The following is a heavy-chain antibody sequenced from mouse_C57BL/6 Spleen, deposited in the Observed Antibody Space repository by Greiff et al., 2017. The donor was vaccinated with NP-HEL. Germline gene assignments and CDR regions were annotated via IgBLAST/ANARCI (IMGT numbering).Heavy chain of an antibody. Sequence: EVKLVESGTVLARPGASVKMSCKTSGYTFTSYWMHWVKQRPGQGLEWIGAIYPGNSDTSYNQKFKGKAKLTAVTSASTAYMELSSLTNEDSAVYYCTRWHSYYDYDVRYAMDYWGQGTSVTVSS. D-gene: IGHD2-4*01. V-gene: IGHV1-5*01. CDR1: GYTFTSYW. J-gene: IGHJ4*01. CDR3: TRWHSYYDYDVRYAMDY. CDR2: IYPGNSDT.